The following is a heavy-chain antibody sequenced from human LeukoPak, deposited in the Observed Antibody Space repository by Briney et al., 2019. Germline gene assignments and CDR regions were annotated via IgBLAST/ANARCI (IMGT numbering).Heavy chain of an antibody. J-gene: IGHJ4*02. CDR2: ISSSGSYI. CDR3: ARERVVVATVDY. CDR1: GFTFSSYS. V-gene: IGHV3-21*01. Sequence: PGGSLRLSCAASGFTFSSYSMNWVRQAPGKGLEWVSSISSSGSYINYADSVKGRFTISRDNAKNSLYLQMNSLRAEDTAVYYCARERVVVATVDYWGQGTLVTVSS. D-gene: IGHD1-26*01.